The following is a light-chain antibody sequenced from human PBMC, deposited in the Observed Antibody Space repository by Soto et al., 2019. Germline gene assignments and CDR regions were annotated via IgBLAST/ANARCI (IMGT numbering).Light chain of an antibody. J-gene: IGLJ3*02. CDR3: SSYTGGNIAL. CDR2: HVS. V-gene: IGLV2-14*03. CDR1: SSDVGGYNY. Sequence: QSALTQPASVSGSPGQSITISCTGTSSDVGGYNYVSWYQQHPGKAPKLIIFHVSHRPSGVSNRFSGSKSGNTASMTIFGLQPEDEADYYCSSYTGGNIALFGGGTQLTVL.